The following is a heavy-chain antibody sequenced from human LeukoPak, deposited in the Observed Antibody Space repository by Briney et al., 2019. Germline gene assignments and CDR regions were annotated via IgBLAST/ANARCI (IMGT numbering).Heavy chain of an antibody. CDR3: APHGGGSYYSTDY. Sequence: GGSLRLSCAASGFTFDDDAMHWVRQAPGKGLEWVSGISWNSGSIVYADSVKGRFTISRDNAKNSLYLQMNSLRAEDTAVYYCAPHGGGSYYSTDYWGQGTLVTVSS. J-gene: IGHJ4*02. D-gene: IGHD1-26*01. CDR1: GFTFDDDA. CDR2: ISWNSGSI. V-gene: IGHV3-9*01.